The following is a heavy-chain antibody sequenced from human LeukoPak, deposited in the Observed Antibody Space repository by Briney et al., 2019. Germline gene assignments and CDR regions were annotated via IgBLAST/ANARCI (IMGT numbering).Heavy chain of an antibody. J-gene: IGHJ4*02. D-gene: IGHD3-16*01. Sequence: SETLSLTCAVYGGSFSGYYWSWIRQPPGKGLEWIGEINHSGSTNYNPSLKSRVTISVDTFKNQFSLKLSSVTAADTAVYYCARRGGPIDYWGQGTLVTVSS. V-gene: IGHV4-34*01. CDR3: ARRGGPIDY. CDR2: INHSGST. CDR1: GGSFSGYY.